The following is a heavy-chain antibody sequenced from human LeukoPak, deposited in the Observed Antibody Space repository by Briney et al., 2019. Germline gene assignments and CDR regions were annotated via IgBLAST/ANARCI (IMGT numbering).Heavy chain of an antibody. CDR1: GGSISSGDYF. CDR2: IYYSGST. CDR3: ARGSAYDWILY. Sequence: SETLSLTCTVSGGSISSGDYFWSWIRQPPGKGPEWIGYIYYSGSTYYNPSLKSRVTISVDTSKNQFSLKLSSVTAADTAVYYCARGSAYDWILYWGQGTLVTVSS. D-gene: IGHD5-12*01. V-gene: IGHV4-30-4*01. J-gene: IGHJ4*02.